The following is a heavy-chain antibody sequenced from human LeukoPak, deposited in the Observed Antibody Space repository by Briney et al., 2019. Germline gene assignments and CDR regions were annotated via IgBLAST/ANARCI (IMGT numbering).Heavy chain of an antibody. Sequence: GESLKISCKGSGYSFTSYWIGWVRQMPGKGLEWMGIIYPGDSDTRYSPSFQGQVTISADKSISTAYLQWSSLKASDTAMYYCARLPMVRGVISYYFDYWGQGTLVTVSS. J-gene: IGHJ4*02. CDR2: IYPGDSDT. CDR3: ARLPMVRGVISYYFDY. D-gene: IGHD3-10*01. CDR1: GYSFTSYW. V-gene: IGHV5-51*01.